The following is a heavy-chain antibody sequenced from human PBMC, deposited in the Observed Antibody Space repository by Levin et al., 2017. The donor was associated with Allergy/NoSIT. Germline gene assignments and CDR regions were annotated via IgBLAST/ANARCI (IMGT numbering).Heavy chain of an antibody. J-gene: IGHJ5*02. V-gene: IGHV3-53*01. CDR1: GFSVTRG. CDR3: TRWDGYADA. Sequence: GESLKISCEASGFSVTRGLTWVRQAPGKGLEWVSGFDSSYNIYYRQSVKGRFTVSRDTSKNMVSLQMNSLRVEDSAVYFCTRWDGYADAWGRGTLVTVSA. CDR2: FDSSYNI. D-gene: IGHD5-18*01.